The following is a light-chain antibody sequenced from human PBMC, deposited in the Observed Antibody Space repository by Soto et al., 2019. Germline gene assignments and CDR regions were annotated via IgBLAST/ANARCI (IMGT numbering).Light chain of an antibody. CDR2: EGS. J-gene: IGLJ1*01. V-gene: IGLV2-23*01. CDR1: SSDVGSYNL. Sequence: QSVLTQPASVSGSPGQSITISCTGTSSDVGSYNLVSWYQQHPGKAPKLMIYEGSKRPSGVSNRFSGSKSGNTASLTISGLQAEDEADYYCCSSAGXSTPYVFGTGTKVTVL. CDR3: CSSAGXSTPYV.